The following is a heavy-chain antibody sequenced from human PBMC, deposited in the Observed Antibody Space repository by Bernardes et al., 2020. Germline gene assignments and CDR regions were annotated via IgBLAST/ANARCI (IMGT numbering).Heavy chain of an antibody. Sequence: GGSLRLSCAGTGFTFSTSYMNWIRQPPGKGLEWVSYISSTGTTIYYADSVKGRFTISRDNAKNSLYLQMNSLRAEDTAVYYCVRPGTWTSFDFWGQGTMVTVS. D-gene: IGHD6-13*01. CDR2: ISSTGTTI. V-gene: IGHV3-11*01. CDR1: GFTFSTSY. J-gene: IGHJ3*01. CDR3: VRPGTWTSFDF.